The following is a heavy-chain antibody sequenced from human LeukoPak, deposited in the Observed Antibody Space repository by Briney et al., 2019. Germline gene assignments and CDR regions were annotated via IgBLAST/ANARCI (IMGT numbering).Heavy chain of an antibody. CDR1: GFTFSSYG. D-gene: IGHD3-16*02. CDR3: AKDHYDYVWGSYRYPDLDV. CDR2: ISGSGGST. V-gene: IGHV3-23*01. Sequence: GGSLRLSCAASGFTFSSYGMSWVRQAPGKGLEWVSAISGSGGSTYYADSVKGRFTISRDNSKNTLYLQMNSLRAEDTAVYYCAKDHYDYVWGSYRYPDLDVWGKGTTVTISS. J-gene: IGHJ6*04.